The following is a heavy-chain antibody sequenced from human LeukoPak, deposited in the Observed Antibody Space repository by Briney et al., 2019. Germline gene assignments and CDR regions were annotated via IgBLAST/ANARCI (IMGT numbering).Heavy chain of an antibody. Sequence: ASVKVSCKAFGYTFTSYDINWVRQATGQGLEGMGWVNPNSGNTGYAQKFQGRVTMTRNTSISTAYMELSSLRSEDTAVYYCARRVTYYDLLTAYYNRYFDLWGRGTLVTVSS. J-gene: IGHJ2*01. D-gene: IGHD3-9*01. CDR1: GYTFTSYD. CDR2: VNPNSGNT. CDR3: ARRVTYYDLLTAYYNRYFDL. V-gene: IGHV1-8*01.